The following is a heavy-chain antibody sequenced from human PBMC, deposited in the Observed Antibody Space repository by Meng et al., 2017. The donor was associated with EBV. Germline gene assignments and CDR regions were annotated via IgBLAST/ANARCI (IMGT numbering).Heavy chain of an antibody. J-gene: IGHJ4*02. CDR1: GGTFRSDA. CDR3: ASESGRGFTPDY. CDR2: LIPMVGAP. Sequence: QVQLLQVGAEVKKPGSPGKVSCRTSGGTFRSDAVSWVRQAPGQGLEWMGGLIPMVGAPHYAQKFQGRVTIIADESTSTHSMELNSLRSEDTAMYYCASESGRGFTPDYWGQGTLVTVSS. V-gene: IGHV1-69*01. D-gene: IGHD3-10*01.